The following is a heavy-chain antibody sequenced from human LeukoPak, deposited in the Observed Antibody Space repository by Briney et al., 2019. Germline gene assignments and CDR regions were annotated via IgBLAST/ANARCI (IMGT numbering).Heavy chain of an antibody. CDR1: GFTTHYW. V-gene: IGHV3-7*03. D-gene: IGHD6-13*01. Sequence: PGGSLRLSCTASGFTTHYWLNWVRQSPGKGLEWVANIDRDGRVQHYVDSVEGRFTISRDNAKNSLYLQMNSLRAEDTAVYYCARDSSSWTRVRFDPWGQGTLVTVSS. CDR3: ARDSSSWTRVRFDP. CDR2: IDRDGRVQ. J-gene: IGHJ5*02.